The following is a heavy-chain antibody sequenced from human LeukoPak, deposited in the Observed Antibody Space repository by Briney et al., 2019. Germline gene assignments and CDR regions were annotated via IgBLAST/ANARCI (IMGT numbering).Heavy chain of an antibody. CDR2: ISSSSSYI. Sequence: PGRSLRLSCAASGFTFSSYSMNWVRQAPGKGLEWVSSISSSSSYIYYADSVKGRFTISRDNAKNSLYLQMNSLRAEDTAVYYCARGEGYGDYVDWFDPWGQGTLVTVSS. D-gene: IGHD4-17*01. CDR1: GFTFSSYS. J-gene: IGHJ5*02. CDR3: ARGEGYGDYVDWFDP. V-gene: IGHV3-21*01.